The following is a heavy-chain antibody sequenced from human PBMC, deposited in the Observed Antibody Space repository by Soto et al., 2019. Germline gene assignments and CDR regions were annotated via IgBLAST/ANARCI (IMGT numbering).Heavy chain of an antibody. J-gene: IGHJ3*02. CDR2: ISGSGGST. Sequence: LRLSCAASGLTFSSYAMSWVRQSPWMWLEWVSAISGSGGSTYYADSVKGRFTISRDNSKNTLYLQMNSLRAEDTAVYYCAKAHSGSYFSSDDAFDIWGQGTMVTVSS. V-gene: IGHV3-23*01. D-gene: IGHD1-26*01. CDR1: GLTFSSYA. CDR3: AKAHSGSYFSSDDAFDI.